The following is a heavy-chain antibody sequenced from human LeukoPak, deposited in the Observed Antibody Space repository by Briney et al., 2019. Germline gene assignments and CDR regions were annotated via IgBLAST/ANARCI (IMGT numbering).Heavy chain of an antibody. V-gene: IGHV1-2*02. Sequence: GASVKVSCKAFEYTFTGYYIHWVRQAPGQGLEWMGWINPNSGGTNYAQKFQGRVTMTRDTSISTAYMELSRLISDDTAVYYCARGNHSGSGSYRWIGYYWGQGTLVTVSS. J-gene: IGHJ4*02. CDR2: INPNSGGT. D-gene: IGHD3-10*01. CDR1: EYTFTGYY. CDR3: ARGNHSGSGSYRWIGYY.